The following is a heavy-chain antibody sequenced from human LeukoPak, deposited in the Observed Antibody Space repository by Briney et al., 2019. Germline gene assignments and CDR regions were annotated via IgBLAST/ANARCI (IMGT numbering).Heavy chain of an antibody. CDR1: GGPISSGGYY. J-gene: IGHJ4*02. Sequence: SQTLSLTCTVSGGPISSGGYYWSWIRQPPGKGLEWIGYIYHSGSTYYNPSLKSRVTISVDRSKNQFSLKLSSVTAADTAVYYCASTDWDDYVFGYWGQGTLVTVSS. CDR2: IYHSGST. CDR3: ASTDWDDYVFGY. V-gene: IGHV4-30-2*01. D-gene: IGHD3-16*01.